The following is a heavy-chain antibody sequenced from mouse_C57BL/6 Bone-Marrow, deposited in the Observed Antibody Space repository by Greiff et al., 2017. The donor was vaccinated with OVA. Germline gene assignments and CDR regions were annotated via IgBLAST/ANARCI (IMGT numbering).Heavy chain of an antibody. CDR3: AKRGIYDGYYDCYAMDY. Sequence: QVQLQQSGPGLVQPSQSLSITCTVSGFSLTSYGVHWVRQPPGKGLEWLGVIWSGGSTDYNAAFISRLSISKDNSKSQVFFKMNSLQADDTAIYYCAKRGIYDGYYDCYAMDYWGQGTSVTVSS. J-gene: IGHJ4*01. CDR2: IWSGGST. D-gene: IGHD2-3*01. CDR1: GFSLTSYG. V-gene: IGHV2-4*01.